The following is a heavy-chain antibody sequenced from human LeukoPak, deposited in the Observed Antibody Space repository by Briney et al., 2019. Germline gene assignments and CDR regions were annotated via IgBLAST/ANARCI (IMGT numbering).Heavy chain of an antibody. CDR1: GFTVGTYW. D-gene: IGHD1-14*01. V-gene: IGHV3-7*03. CDR2: IDRDGTTK. CDR3: ARDGGNCKGITCPGDL. J-gene: IGHJ5*02. Sequence: GGSLRLSCAASGFTVGTYWMSWVRQAPGKGLEWVANIDRDGTTKFYLDSLEGRFTISRDNAKNSLYLQGNSLRVEDTAVYYCARDGGNCKGITCPGDLWGQEALVAVSS.